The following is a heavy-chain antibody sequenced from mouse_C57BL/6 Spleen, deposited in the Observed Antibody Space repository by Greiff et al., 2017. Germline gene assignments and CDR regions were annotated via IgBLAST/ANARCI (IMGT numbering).Heavy chain of an antibody. CDR3: TTRDYGSSSYAMDY. CDR1: GFNIKDYY. Sequence: VQLQQSGAELVRPGASVKLSCTASGFNIKDYYMHWVKQRPEQGLEWIGRIDPEDGDTEYAPKFQGKATMTADTSSNTPYLQLSSLTSEDTAVYYCTTRDYGSSSYAMDYWGQGTSVTVSS. CDR2: IDPEDGDT. V-gene: IGHV14-1*01. J-gene: IGHJ4*01. D-gene: IGHD1-1*01.